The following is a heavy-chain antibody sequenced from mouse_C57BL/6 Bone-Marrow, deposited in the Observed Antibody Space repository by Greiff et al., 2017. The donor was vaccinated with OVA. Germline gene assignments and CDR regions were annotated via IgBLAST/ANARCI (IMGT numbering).Heavy chain of an antibody. CDR3: ARGGSYYFDY. CDR1: GFTFSDSG. J-gene: IGHJ2*01. CDR2: ISSGSSTI. V-gene: IGHV5-17*01. D-gene: IGHD1-1*01. Sequence: VQLQASGGGLVKPGGSLKLSCAASGFTFSDSGMPWVRQAPEKGLEWVAYISSGSSTIYYAATVTGRFTLSRDNAKNTMLLQMTSLRSEDTAMYYCARGGSYYFDYWGQGTTLTVSS.